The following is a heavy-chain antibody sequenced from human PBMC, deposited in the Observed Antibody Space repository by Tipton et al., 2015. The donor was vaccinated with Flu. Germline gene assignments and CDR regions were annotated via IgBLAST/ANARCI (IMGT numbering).Heavy chain of an antibody. D-gene: IGHD3-10*02. CDR3: ARLSYYDVDLKNFYFDY. V-gene: IGHV4-39*01. CDR1: SGSIRSINYF. Sequence: TLSLTCTVSSGSIRSINYFCAWIRQPPGKGLELIGSIYPSGTTYYNPSLKSRVTILVDTSKSQFSLKLRSVTAADTAVYYCARLSYYDVDLKNFYFDYWGQGALVTVSS. CDR2: IYPSGTT. J-gene: IGHJ4*02.